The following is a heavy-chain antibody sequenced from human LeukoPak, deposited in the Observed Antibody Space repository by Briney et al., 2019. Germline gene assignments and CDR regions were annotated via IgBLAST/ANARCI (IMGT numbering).Heavy chain of an antibody. CDR2: IYTSGST. Sequence: SETLSLTCTVSGGSISSYYWSWIRQPAGKGLEWIGRIYTSGSTNYNPFLKSRVTMSVDTSKNQFSLKLSSVTAADTAVYYCAARRCSSSWPDYWGQGTLVTVSS. D-gene: IGHD6-13*01. CDR3: AARRCSSSWPDY. CDR1: GGSISSYY. J-gene: IGHJ4*02. V-gene: IGHV4-4*07.